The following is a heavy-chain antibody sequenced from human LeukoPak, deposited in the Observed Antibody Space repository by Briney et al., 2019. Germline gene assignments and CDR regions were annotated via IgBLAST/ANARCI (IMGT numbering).Heavy chain of an antibody. Sequence: GGSLRLSCVASGFTFRNYWMHWVRQPPGKGLVWVSRIYVDGRTTNYADSVKGRFTISRDNAKNTVYLEMNSLSVEDTATYYCIRDFRSADLWGQGTLVTVTS. CDR1: GFTFRNYW. V-gene: IGHV3-74*01. J-gene: IGHJ5*02. CDR2: IYVDGRTT. CDR3: IRDFRSADL.